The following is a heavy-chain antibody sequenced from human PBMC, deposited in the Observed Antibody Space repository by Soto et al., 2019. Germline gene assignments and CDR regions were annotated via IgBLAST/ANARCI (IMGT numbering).Heavy chain of an antibody. J-gene: IGHJ4*02. CDR2: ISAYNGNT. V-gene: IGHV1-18*04. CDR3: ARDVSPPRWYYDILTGYYPFDY. D-gene: IGHD3-9*01. CDR1: GYTFTSYG. Sequence: GASVKVSCKASGYTFTSYGISWVRQAPGQGLEWMGWISAYNGNTNYAQKLQGRVTMTTDTSTSTAYMERRSLRSDDTAVYYCARDVSPPRWYYDILTGYYPFDYWGQRTLVTVSS.